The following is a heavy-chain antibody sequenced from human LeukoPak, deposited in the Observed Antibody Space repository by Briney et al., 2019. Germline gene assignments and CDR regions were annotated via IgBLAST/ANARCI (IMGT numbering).Heavy chain of an antibody. Sequence: PSETLSLTCTVSSGSISSYYWSWIRQPPGKGLEWIGYIYYSGSTYYNPSLKSRVTISVDTSKNQFSLKLSSVTAADTAVYYCASSIAARGRSFDYWGQGTLVTVSS. V-gene: IGHV4-59*08. CDR3: ASSIAARGRSFDY. D-gene: IGHD6-6*01. CDR2: IYYSGST. J-gene: IGHJ4*02. CDR1: SGSISSYY.